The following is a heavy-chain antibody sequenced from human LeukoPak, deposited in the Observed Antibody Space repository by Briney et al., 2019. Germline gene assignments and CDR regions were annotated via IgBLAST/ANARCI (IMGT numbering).Heavy chain of an antibody. V-gene: IGHV3-30*03. J-gene: IGHJ4*02. CDR1: GFTFSSYS. Sequence: TGGSLRLSCAASGFTFSSYSMNWVRQAPGKGLEWVAVISYDGSNKYYADSVKGRFTISRDNSKNTLYLQMNSLRAEDTAVYYCARVRYYYDSSGSFDYWGQGTLVTVSS. D-gene: IGHD3-22*01. CDR3: ARVRYYYDSSGSFDY. CDR2: ISYDGSNK.